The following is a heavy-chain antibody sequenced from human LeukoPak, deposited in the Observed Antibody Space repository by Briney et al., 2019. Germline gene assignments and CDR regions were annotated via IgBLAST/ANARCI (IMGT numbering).Heavy chain of an antibody. CDR2: IYHSGST. D-gene: IGHD6-6*01. CDR1: GGSFSGCY. Sequence: PSETLSLTCAVYGGSFSGCYWSWIRQPPGKGLEWIGEIYHSGSTNYNPSLKSRVTMSVDKSKNQFSLRLISLTAADTAVYYCARDDSSLATAARPLDDWGQGTLVTVSS. CDR3: ARDDSSLATAARPLDD. V-gene: IGHV4-34*01. J-gene: IGHJ4*02.